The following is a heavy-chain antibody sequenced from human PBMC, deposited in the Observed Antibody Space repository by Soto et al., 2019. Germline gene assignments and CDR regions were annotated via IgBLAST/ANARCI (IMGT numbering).Heavy chain of an antibody. D-gene: IGHD6-13*01. CDR2: IYYSGST. Sequence: QLQLQESGPGLVKPSETLSLTCTVSGGSISSSSYYWGWIRQPPGKGLEWIGSIYYSGSTYYNPSLKSRVTISVDTSKNQFSLKLSSVTAADTAVYYCAREQLVPDYYYYSMDVWGKGTTVTVSS. CDR3: AREQLVPDYYYYSMDV. CDR1: GGSISSSSYY. J-gene: IGHJ6*03. V-gene: IGHV4-39*01.